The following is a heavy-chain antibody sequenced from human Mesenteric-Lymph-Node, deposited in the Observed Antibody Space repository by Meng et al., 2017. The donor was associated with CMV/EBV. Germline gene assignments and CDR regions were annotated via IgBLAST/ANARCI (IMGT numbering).Heavy chain of an antibody. J-gene: IGHJ6*02. Sequence: LSLTCAASGFTFSNYWMHWVRQVPGKGLMWVSRINSDGSNTNYADSVKGRFTISRHNAKNTLYLQMNSLRAEDTAVYYCARGAPTSPSGSYYDHYYGLDVWGQGTTVTVSS. V-gene: IGHV3-74*01. D-gene: IGHD1-26*01. CDR2: INSDGSNT. CDR3: ARGAPTSPSGSYYDHYYGLDV. CDR1: GFTFSNYW.